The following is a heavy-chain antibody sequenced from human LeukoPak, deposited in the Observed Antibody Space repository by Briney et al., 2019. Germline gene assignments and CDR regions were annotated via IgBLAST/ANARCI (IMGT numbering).Heavy chain of an antibody. D-gene: IGHD6-19*01. CDR1: GGSISSYY. CDR2: IYTSGST. CDR3: ARCSYSSGCYWYFDL. Sequence: PSETLSLTCTVSGGSISSYYWSWLRQPAGKGLEWIGRIYTSGSTNYNPSLKRRVTMSVDTSKNQFSLKLSSVTAADTAVYYCARCSYSSGCYWYFDLWGRGTLVTVSS. J-gene: IGHJ2*01. V-gene: IGHV4-4*07.